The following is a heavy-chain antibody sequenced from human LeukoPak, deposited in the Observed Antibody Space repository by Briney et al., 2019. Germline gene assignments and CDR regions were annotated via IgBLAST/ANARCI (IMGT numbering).Heavy chain of an antibody. CDR2: INGSGGST. V-gene: IGHV3-23*01. CDR3: AKDSAFYYIDV. Sequence: GGSLRLSCAASGFTFSSYAMSWVRQAPGKGLEWVSDINGSGGSTYYADSVKGRFTISRDNSKNTLYLQMNSLKGDDTAAYYCAKDSAFYYIDVWGKGTTVIISS. D-gene: IGHD3-10*01. J-gene: IGHJ6*03. CDR1: GFTFSSYA.